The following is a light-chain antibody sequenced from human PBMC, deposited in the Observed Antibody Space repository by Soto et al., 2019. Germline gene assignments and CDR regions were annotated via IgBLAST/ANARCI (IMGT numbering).Light chain of an antibody. CDR3: QQRSNWSLT. J-gene: IGKJ5*01. V-gene: IGKV3-11*01. CDR1: QSVSSY. CDR2: DAS. Sequence: EIVLTQSPATLSLSPGQRATLSCRASQSVSSYLAWYQPKPGQAPRLLIYDASNMATGIPARFSGSRSGTDFTLTISSVEPEDGAVYYCQQRSNWSLTFGQGTRLEIK.